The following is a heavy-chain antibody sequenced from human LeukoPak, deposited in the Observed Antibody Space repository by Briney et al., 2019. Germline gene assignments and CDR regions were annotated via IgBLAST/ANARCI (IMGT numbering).Heavy chain of an antibody. CDR2: ISSSSSYI. V-gene: IGHV3-21*01. CDR1: GFTFNDYC. Sequence: GGSLRLSCAASGFTFNDYCMSWVRQAPGKGLEWVSSISSSSSYIYYADSVKGRFTISRDNAKNSLYLQMNSLRAEDTAVYYCARAGRGPYYYYYYMDVWGKGTTVTVSS. D-gene: IGHD2-8*02. J-gene: IGHJ6*03. CDR3: ARAGRGPYYYYYYMDV.